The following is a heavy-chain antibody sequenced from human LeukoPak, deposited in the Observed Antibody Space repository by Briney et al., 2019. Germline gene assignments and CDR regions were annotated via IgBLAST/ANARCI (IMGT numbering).Heavy chain of an antibody. V-gene: IGHV4-61*01. D-gene: IGHD5-18*01. Sequence: SETLSLTCTVSGGSVSSGTYYWSWIRQPPGKELEWIGYISYIGNTNYNPSLKSRVTISKDTSKNQFSLKLSSVTAADTAVYYCARGAPKEIQLWLRLRGVAFDIWGQGTMVTVSS. CDR1: GGSVSSGTYY. J-gene: IGHJ3*02. CDR2: ISYIGNT. CDR3: ARGAPKEIQLWLRLRGVAFDI.